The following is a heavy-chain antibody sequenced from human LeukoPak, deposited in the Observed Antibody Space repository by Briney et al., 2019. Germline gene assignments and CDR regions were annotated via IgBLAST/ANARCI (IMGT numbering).Heavy chain of an antibody. V-gene: IGHV4-34*01. Sequence: PSETLSLTCTVYGGSFRGFYWSWIRQPPGKGLEWIGEISHSGNTNYNPSLKSRATLSVDTSNNQLSLSLTSVTAADMAVYYCARRFTSGSFDYWGRGTLATVSS. CDR2: ISHSGNT. J-gene: IGHJ4*02. CDR3: ARRFTSGSFDY. D-gene: IGHD3-22*01. CDR1: GGSFRGFY.